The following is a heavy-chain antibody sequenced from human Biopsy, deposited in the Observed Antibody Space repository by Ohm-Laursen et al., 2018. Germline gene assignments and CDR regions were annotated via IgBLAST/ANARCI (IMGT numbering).Heavy chain of an antibody. CDR2: ITGSGGST. J-gene: IGHJ5*02. CDR1: GFTFSTYA. V-gene: IGHV3-23*01. CDR3: AKGYGPDNWFDP. Sequence: SLRLSCAASGFTFSTYAMTWVRQAPGEGLEWVSSITGSGGSTYYPDSVKGRFTISRDNSKNSLYLQMNSPRAEDTAVYYCAKGYGPDNWFDPWGQGTLVTVSS. D-gene: IGHD3-16*01.